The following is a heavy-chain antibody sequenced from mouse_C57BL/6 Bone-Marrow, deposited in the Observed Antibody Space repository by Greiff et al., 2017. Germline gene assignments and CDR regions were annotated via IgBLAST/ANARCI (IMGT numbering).Heavy chain of an antibody. Sequence: VQLQQPGAELVMPGASVKLSCKASGYTFTSYWMHWVKRRPGQGLEWIGEIDPSDSYTNYNQKFKGKSTLTVDKSSSTAYMQLSSLTSEDSAVYYCARSHDGYHIWYFDVWGTGTTVTVSS. V-gene: IGHV1-69*01. CDR2: IDPSDSYT. CDR1: GYTFTSYW. CDR3: ARSHDGYHIWYFDV. J-gene: IGHJ1*03. D-gene: IGHD2-3*01.